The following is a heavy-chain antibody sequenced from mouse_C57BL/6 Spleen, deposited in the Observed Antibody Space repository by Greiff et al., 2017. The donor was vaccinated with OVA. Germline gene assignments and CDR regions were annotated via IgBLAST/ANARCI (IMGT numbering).Heavy chain of an antibody. V-gene: IGHV1-69*01. J-gene: IGHJ3*01. CDR3: ARSDDYLFAY. D-gene: IGHD2-4*01. CDR1: GYTFTSYW. CDR2: IDPSDSYT. Sequence: QVQLQQPGAELVMPGASVKLSCKASGYTFTSYWMHWVKQRPGQGLEWIGEIDPSDSYTNYNQKFKGKSTLTVDKSSSTAYMQLSGLTSEDSAVYYCARSDDYLFAYWGQGTLVTVSA.